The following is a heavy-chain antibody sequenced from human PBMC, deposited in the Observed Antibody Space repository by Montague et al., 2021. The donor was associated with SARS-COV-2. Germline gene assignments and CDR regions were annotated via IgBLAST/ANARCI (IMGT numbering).Heavy chain of an antibody. Sequence: SLRLSCAASGFTFSNSAMNWVRQAPGKGLEWVSVILGTGSRSYYXXSLRGRFTISRDNSKNTLFLQMNNLRAEDTAVYYCAKDGATVAGYIHCNFDLWGHGTLVTVSS. CDR1: GFTFSNSA. J-gene: IGHJ2*01. CDR2: ILGTGSRS. CDR3: AKDGATVAGYIHCNFDL. V-gene: IGHV3-23*03. D-gene: IGHD4-17*01.